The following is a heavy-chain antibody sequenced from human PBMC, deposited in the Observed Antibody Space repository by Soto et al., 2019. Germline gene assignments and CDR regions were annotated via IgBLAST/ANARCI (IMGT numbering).Heavy chain of an antibody. D-gene: IGHD2-15*01. CDR2: IHWDDDK. CDR3: AHAGVSDLLIFDH. J-gene: IGHJ4*02. Sequence: QITLKESGPPLVRPAQTLTLTCAFSGFSLTTTHMGVAWIRQPPGKALEWLALIHWDDDKRYSPSLKNRLAIPKNTSRNRVVLTITNMNPEDTGTYFCAHAGVSDLLIFDHWGPGTLVTVSS. V-gene: IGHV2-5*02. CDR1: GFSLTTTHMG.